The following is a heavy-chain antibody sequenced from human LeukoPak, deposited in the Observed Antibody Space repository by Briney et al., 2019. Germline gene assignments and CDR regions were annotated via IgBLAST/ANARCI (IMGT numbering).Heavy chain of an antibody. D-gene: IGHD5-18*01. CDR1: GYAFTRQG. V-gene: IGHV1-18*01. CDR3: AKDFEDTALFKS. CDR2: IGVYNGDT. Sequence: ASVKVSCKASGYAFTRQGINWVRQAPGQGLEWMGWIGVYNGDTNYAQKFQGRVTMTADTSTTTAYLELGGLTSDDTAVYYCAKDFEDTALFKSWGQGTLVTVSS. J-gene: IGHJ5*02.